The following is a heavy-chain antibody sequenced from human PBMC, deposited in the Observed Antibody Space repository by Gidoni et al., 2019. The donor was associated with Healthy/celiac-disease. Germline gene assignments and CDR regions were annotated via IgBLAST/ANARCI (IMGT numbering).Heavy chain of an antibody. CDR2: IYSRGST. J-gene: IGHJ6*02. V-gene: IGHV4-39*01. CDR3: ARLTFLSYEMGGFVQRSLAEYYYGSGSYSSNYYYYYGMDV. Sequence: QLQLQESGPGLVKPSETLSLTCTVSGGSISSSSYSWGWIRQPPGKGLEWIGSIYSRGSTYYNPSLKSRVTISVDTSKNQFSLKLSSVTAADTAVYYCARLTFLSYEMGGFVQRSLAEYYYGSGSYSSNYYYYYGMDVWGQGTTVTVSS. D-gene: IGHD3-10*01. CDR1: GGSISSSSYS.